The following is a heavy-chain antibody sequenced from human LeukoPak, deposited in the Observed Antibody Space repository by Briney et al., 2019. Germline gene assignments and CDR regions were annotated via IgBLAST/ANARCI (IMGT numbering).Heavy chain of an antibody. Sequence: GESLKISCKGSGYTFTNYWIGWVRPMPGKGLEWMGIIYPGDSETRYSPSFQGQVTISADKSISTAYLQWSSLKASDTAIYYCARHSVTSSWNYYYYYMDVWGKGTTVTVSS. CDR1: GYTFTNYW. D-gene: IGHD6-13*01. J-gene: IGHJ6*03. CDR2: IYPGDSET. V-gene: IGHV5-51*01. CDR3: ARHSVTSSWNYYYYYMDV.